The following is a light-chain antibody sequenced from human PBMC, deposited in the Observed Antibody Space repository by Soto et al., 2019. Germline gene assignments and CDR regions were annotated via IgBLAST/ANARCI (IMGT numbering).Light chain of an antibody. J-gene: IGKJ2*01. V-gene: IGKV3-20*01. CDR3: HQYDGSPPYT. CDR2: AAS. CDR1: QIVASTS. Sequence: EIVLTQSPGTLSLSPGDRATLSCSASQIVASTSFAWYQQSPGQAPRLLIYAASTRASDVPDRFSGSGSGTDVTLSISRLEPEDFAVYYCHQYDGSPPYTFGQGTRLEIK.